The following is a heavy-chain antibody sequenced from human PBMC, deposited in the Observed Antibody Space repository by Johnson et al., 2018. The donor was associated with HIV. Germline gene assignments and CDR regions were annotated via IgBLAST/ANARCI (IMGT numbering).Heavy chain of an antibody. V-gene: IGHV3-11*04. J-gene: IGHJ3*02. CDR1: GFTSSAYY. Sequence: VQLVESGGGLVKPGGSLRLSCAASGFTSSAYYMTWIRPAPGQGLEWVSYISSIGSTIYSAASVKGRFTISRDNAKNSLYLQMNSLRAEDTAVDYCARARWYLGGGRCCAFDIWGQGTMVTVSS. CDR3: ARARWYLGGGRCCAFDI. D-gene: IGHD2-15*01. CDR2: ISSIGSTI.